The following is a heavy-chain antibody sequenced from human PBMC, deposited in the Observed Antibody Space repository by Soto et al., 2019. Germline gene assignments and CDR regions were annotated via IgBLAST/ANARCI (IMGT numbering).Heavy chain of an antibody. D-gene: IGHD6-6*01. Sequence: EVQLVESGGGLVQPGGSLRLSCAASGFTFSNFYMSWVRQAPGKGLEWVANIKPDGTEKYYVDSVKGRFTISRDNAENSLYLQMNSLRAEDTAVYYCARDLAVAARLRGFDYWGQGTLVTVSS. CDR1: GFTFSNFY. V-gene: IGHV3-7*05. CDR2: IKPDGTEK. J-gene: IGHJ4*02. CDR3: ARDLAVAARLRGFDY.